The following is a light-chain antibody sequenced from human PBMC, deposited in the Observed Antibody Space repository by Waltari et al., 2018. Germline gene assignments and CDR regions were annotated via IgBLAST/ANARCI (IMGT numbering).Light chain of an antibody. CDR1: QSLLNSHGYNY. V-gene: IGKV2-28*01. Sequence: DLVMPQSRLSLPVTSGERDSNSSRPSQSLLNSHGYNYLYWYLQKPGQSPQLLIYVGSNRASGVPDRFSGSGSGTDFTLKISRVEAEDVGVYYCMQALQTPYTFGQGTKLEI. CDR3: MQALQTPYT. J-gene: IGKJ2*01. CDR2: VGS.